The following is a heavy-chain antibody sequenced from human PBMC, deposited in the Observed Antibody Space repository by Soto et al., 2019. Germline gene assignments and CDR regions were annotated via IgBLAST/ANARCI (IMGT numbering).Heavy chain of an antibody. CDR3: ASVLGSRRSRSYPSY. CDR2: ISTNNDAI. J-gene: IGHJ4*02. D-gene: IGHD3-10*01. Sequence: EVQLVASGGGLVQPGGSLRLSGAASGFSISDCSMNWVRRAPGKGQEWISYISTNNDAIYYADSVKGRFTISRDNAKNSLYLQMNSLRAEDTPLYYCASVLGSRRSRSYPSYWCQGTLVTVSS. CDR1: GFSISDCS. V-gene: IGHV3-48*01.